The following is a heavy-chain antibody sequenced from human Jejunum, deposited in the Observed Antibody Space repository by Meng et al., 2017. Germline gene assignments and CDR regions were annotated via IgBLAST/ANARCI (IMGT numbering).Heavy chain of an antibody. CDR1: GGSISDYY. D-gene: IGHD4-11*01. J-gene: IGHJ4*02. V-gene: IGHV4-34*01. CDR2: INDSGST. CDR3: ASGNEYSNYGADF. Sequence: QVKLQQWGAGLLKPSETLSLTCAVYGGSISDYYWTWIRQPPGKGLEWIGEINDSGSTNYNPSLKSRVTISVDTSKSQFYLRVSSVTAADTAVYYCASGNEYSNYGADFWGQGTLVTVSS.